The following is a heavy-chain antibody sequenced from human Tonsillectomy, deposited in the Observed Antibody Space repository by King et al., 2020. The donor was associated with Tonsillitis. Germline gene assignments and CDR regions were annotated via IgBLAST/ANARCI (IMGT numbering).Heavy chain of an antibody. V-gene: IGHV3-30*04. Sequence: VQLVESGGGVVQPGRSLRLSCAASGFTFSSYAMHWVRQAPGMGLEWVAVISYDGSNKYYADSVKGRFTISRDNSKNTLYLQMNSLRAEDTAVYYCARLDSGSYYSYWGQGTLVTVSS. J-gene: IGHJ4*02. CDR2: ISYDGSNK. CDR1: GFTFSSYA. CDR3: ARLDSGSYYSY. D-gene: IGHD1-26*01.